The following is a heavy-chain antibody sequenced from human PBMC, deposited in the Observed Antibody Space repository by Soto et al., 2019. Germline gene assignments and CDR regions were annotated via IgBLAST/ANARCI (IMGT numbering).Heavy chain of an antibody. Sequence: EVQLLESGGGLVQPGGSLRHSCAASGFTFSSYAMSWVRQAPGKGLEWVSAISGSGGSTYYADSVKGRFTISRDNSKNTLYLQMNSLRAEDTAVYYCTSGAGTSNWFDPWGQGTLVTVSS. CDR3: TSGAGTSNWFDP. J-gene: IGHJ5*02. CDR1: GFTFSSYA. D-gene: IGHD6-19*01. CDR2: ISGSGGST. V-gene: IGHV3-23*01.